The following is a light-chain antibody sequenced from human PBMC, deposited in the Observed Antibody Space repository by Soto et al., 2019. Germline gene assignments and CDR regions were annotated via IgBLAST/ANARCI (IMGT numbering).Light chain of an antibody. CDR1: TGHSSYA. CDR3: QTWASGIRV. CDR2: VNSDGSH. V-gene: IGLV4-69*01. J-gene: IGLJ3*02. Sequence: QLVLTQSPSASASLGASVKLTCTLTTGHSSYAIAWHQQQPEKGPRYLMKVNSDGSHFKGDGIPDRFSGSSSGAERYLTISSLQSEDEADYYCQTWASGIRVFGGGTKLTVL.